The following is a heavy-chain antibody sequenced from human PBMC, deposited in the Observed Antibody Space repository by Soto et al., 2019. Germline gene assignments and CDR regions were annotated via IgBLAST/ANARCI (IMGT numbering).Heavy chain of an antibody. CDR1: GFTFSSYG. D-gene: IGHD6-19*01. J-gene: IGHJ4*02. Sequence: QVQLVESGGGVAQPGRSLRLSCAAAGFTFSSYGMHWVRQAPGKGLEWVATISDDGSNKYYADSVKGRFTISRDNSKNMLYLDMNSLRGEDTAVYYCGGGWFWADYWGQGTLVTVSS. CDR2: ISDDGSNK. V-gene: IGHV3-30*03. CDR3: GGGWFWADY.